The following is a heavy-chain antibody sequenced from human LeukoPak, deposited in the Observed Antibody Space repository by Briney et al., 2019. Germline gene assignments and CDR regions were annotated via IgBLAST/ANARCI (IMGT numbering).Heavy chain of an antibody. D-gene: IGHD3-3*01. CDR1: GGTFSSYA. J-gene: IGHJ5*02. V-gene: IGHV1-69*13. CDR3: AGHDFWSGSWFDP. CDR2: IIPIFGTA. Sequence: SVKVSCKASGGTFSSYAISWARQAPGQGLEWMGGIIPIFGTANYAQKFQGRVTITADESTSSAYMELSSLRSEDTAVYYCAGHDFWSGSWFDPWGQGTLVTVSS.